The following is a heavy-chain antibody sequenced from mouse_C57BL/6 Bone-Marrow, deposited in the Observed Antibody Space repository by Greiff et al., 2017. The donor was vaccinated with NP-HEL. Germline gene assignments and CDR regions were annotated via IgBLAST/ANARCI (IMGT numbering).Heavy chain of an antibody. CDR3: ATSLYYGNPYFDY. J-gene: IGHJ2*01. CDR2: IDPSDSYT. CDR1: GYTFTSYW. Sequence: LQQPGAELVMPGASVKLSCKASGYTFTSYWMHWVKQRPGQGLEWIGEIDPSDSYTNYNQKFKGKSTLTVDKSSSTAYMQLSSLTSEDSAVYYCATSLYYGNPYFDYWGQGTTLTVSS. D-gene: IGHD2-1*01. V-gene: IGHV1-69*01.